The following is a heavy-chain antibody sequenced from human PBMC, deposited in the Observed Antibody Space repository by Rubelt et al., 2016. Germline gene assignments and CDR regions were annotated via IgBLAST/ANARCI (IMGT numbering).Heavy chain of an antibody. V-gene: IGHV4-59*12. D-gene: IGHD2-15*01. CDR1: GGFISGYY. CDR2: ISYSGST. J-gene: IGHJ6*02. Sequence: QVQLQESGPGLVKASETLSLTCTLSGGFISGYYWNWIRQPPGQGLEWIGYISYSGSTNYNPSLKSRVTISVDTSKNQFSLKLRSVTAAETARLYWARESGGTQGYGMDVWGQGTTVTVSS. CDR3: ARESGGTQGYGMDV.